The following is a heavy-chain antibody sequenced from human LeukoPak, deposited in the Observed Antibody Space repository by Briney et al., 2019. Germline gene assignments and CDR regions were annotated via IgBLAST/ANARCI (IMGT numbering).Heavy chain of an antibody. CDR2: IYYSGST. D-gene: IGHD3-10*01. J-gene: IGHJ4*02. CDR1: GGSISSSSYY. CDR3: ARDRSRRFRFDY. Sequence: PETLSLTCTVSGGSISSSSYYWGWIRQPPGKGLEWLGSIYYSGSTYYNPSLKSRVTISVDTSKNQFSLKLGFVTAADTAVYYCARDRSRRFRFDYWGQGTLVTVSS. V-gene: IGHV4-39*07.